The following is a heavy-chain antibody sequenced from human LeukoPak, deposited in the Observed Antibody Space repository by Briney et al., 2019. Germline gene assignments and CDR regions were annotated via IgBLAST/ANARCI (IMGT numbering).Heavy chain of an antibody. D-gene: IGHD6-13*01. J-gene: IGHJ5*02. CDR3: AKDLAAAGSLDP. CDR1: GFTFSSYG. CDR2: ISYDGSNK. Sequence: GGSLRLSCAASGFTFSSYGMHWVRLAPGKGLEWVAVISYDGSNKYYADSVKGRFTISRDNSKNTLYLQMNSLRAEDTAVYYCAKDLAAAGSLDPWGQGTLVTVSS. V-gene: IGHV3-30*18.